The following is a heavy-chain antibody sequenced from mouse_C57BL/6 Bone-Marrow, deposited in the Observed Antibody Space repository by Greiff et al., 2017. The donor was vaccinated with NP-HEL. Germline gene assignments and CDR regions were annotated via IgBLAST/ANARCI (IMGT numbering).Heavy chain of an antibody. D-gene: IGHD2-3*01. J-gene: IGHJ1*03. V-gene: IGHV5-6*01. CDR3: ARPYDGYSHWYFDV. CDR2: ISSGGSYT. CDR1: GFTFSSYG. Sequence: EVKLVESGGDLVKPGGSLKLSCAASGFTFSSYGMSWVRQTPDKRLEWVATISSGGSYTYYPDSVKGRFTIARDNAKNTLYLQMSSLKSDDTAMYYCARPYDGYSHWYFDVWGTGTTVTVSS.